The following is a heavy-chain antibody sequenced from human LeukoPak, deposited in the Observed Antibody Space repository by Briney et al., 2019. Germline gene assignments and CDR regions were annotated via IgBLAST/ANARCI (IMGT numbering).Heavy chain of an antibody. J-gene: IGHJ4*02. CDR3: ARDPFLFSSAFDY. V-gene: IGHV3-23*01. Sequence: GGSLRLSCAASGFTFTRYGMSWVRQAPGKGLEWVSVISGSGTSTYYADSVKGRFTVSRDNSQNTLYLQMNSLRAEDTAVYYCARDPFLFSSAFDYWGQGTLVTVSS. D-gene: IGHD6-6*01. CDR1: GFTFTRYG. CDR2: ISGSGTST.